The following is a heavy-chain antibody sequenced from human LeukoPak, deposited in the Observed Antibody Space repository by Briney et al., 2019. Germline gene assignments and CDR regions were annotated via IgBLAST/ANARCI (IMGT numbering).Heavy chain of an antibody. Sequence: PGGSLRLSCAASGFTFSSYAMSWVRQAPGKGLEWVSAISGSGGSTYYADSVEGRFTISRDNSKNTPYLQMNSLRAEDTAVYYCAKLSIRRDVAAAGHDAFDIWGQGTMVTVSS. CDR1: GFTFSSYA. J-gene: IGHJ3*02. CDR2: ISGSGGST. V-gene: IGHV3-23*01. CDR3: AKLSIRRDVAAAGHDAFDI. D-gene: IGHD6-13*01.